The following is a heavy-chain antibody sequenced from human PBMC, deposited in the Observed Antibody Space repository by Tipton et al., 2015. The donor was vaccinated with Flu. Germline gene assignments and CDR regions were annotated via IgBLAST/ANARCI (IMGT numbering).Heavy chain of an antibody. Sequence: GSLRLSCAASGFTFSGYYMSWIRQAPGKGLEWVSYITSGGYDMYYADSVKGRFTVSRDNAKNSLYLQLNSLRPEDTAIYYCARGGWASDTNNPLDYWGQGTLVTVSS. J-gene: IGHJ4*02. V-gene: IGHV3-11*01. CDR3: ARGGWASDTNNPLDY. CDR2: ITSGGYDM. CDR1: GFTFSGYY. D-gene: IGHD1/OR15-1a*01.